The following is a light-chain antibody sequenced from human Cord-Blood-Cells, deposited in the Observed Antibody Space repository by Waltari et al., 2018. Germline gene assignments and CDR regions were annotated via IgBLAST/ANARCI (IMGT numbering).Light chain of an antibody. CDR1: SLRSYY. CDR2: GKN. CDR3: NSRDSSGKHVV. V-gene: IGLV3-19*01. J-gene: IGLJ2*01. Sequence: SSELTQDPAVSVALGPTVRITCPGDSLRSYYASWYQQKPGQAPVLVIYGKNNRPSGIPDRFSGSSSGNTASLTITGAQAEDEADYYCNSRDSSGKHVVFGGGTKLTVL.